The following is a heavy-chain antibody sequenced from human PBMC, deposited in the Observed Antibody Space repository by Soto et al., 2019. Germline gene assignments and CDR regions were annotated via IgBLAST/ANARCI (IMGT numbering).Heavy chain of an antibody. V-gene: IGHV4-4*02. J-gene: IGHJ6*02. CDR2: IYHSGST. CDR1: GGSISSSNW. D-gene: IGHD3-10*02. CDR3: ASVRGGYYYAMDV. Sequence: QVQLQESGPGLVKPSGTLSLTCAVSGGSISSSNWWSWVRQPPGKGLEWIGEIYHSGSTNYNPSFKSRVTISVDKSKNQFSLKLSSVPAADTAVYYCASVRGGYYYAMDVWGQGTTVTVSS.